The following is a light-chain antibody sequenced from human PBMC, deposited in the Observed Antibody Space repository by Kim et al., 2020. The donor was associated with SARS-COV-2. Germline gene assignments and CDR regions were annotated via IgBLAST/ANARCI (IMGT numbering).Light chain of an antibody. CDR3: QQYGSLLT. J-gene: IGKJ4*01. Sequence: EIGLTQSPGTLSLSPGERATLSCRASQSVRSSHLAWYQQKPGQPPRLLIYGASSRATGIPDRFSGSGSGTDFTLIISRLEPEDFAVYYSQQYGSLLTSRGGSLLDI. CDR2: GAS. CDR1: QSVRSSH. V-gene: IGKV3-20*01.